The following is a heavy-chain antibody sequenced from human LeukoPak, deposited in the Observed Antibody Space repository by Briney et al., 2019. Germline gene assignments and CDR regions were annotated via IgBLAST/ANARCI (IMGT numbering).Heavy chain of an antibody. Sequence: SETLSLTCTVSGGSISSSRYYWSWVRQPPGKGLEWIGEIYHSGSTNYNPSLKSRVTKSVDTSKNQFSLKLSSVTAADTAVYFCARGPYSYDSSGAFDIWGQGTMVTVSS. V-gene: IGHV4-39*07. J-gene: IGHJ3*02. CDR3: ARGPYSYDSSGAFDI. CDR2: IYHSGST. CDR1: GGSISSSRYY. D-gene: IGHD3-22*01.